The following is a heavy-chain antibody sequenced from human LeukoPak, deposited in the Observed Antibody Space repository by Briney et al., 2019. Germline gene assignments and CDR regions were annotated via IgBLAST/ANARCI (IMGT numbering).Heavy chain of an antibody. J-gene: IGHJ4*02. Sequence: GGSLRLSRAASGLTFSGYGFHWVRQATGEGLEWVSAIGTAGDTYYPGSVKGRFTISRENAKNSVYPHMNSLTAEDTAVYFCVGVGFGTYDYWGQGTLVTVSS. D-gene: IGHD3-10*01. V-gene: IGHV3-13*01. CDR1: GLTFSGYG. CDR3: VGVGFGTYDY. CDR2: IGTAGDT.